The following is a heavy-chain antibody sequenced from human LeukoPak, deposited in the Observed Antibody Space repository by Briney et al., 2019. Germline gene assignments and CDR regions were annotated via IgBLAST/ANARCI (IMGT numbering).Heavy chain of an antibody. CDR3: ARGRRIQLWPRVSWFDP. CDR2: INHSGST. Sequence: SETLSLTCAVYGGSFSGYYWSWIRQHPGKGLEWIGEINHSGSTNYNPSLKSRVTISVDTSKNQFSLKLSSVTAADTAVYYCARGRRIQLWPRVSWFDPWGQGTLVTVSS. V-gene: IGHV4-34*01. J-gene: IGHJ5*02. CDR1: GGSFSGYY. D-gene: IGHD5-18*01.